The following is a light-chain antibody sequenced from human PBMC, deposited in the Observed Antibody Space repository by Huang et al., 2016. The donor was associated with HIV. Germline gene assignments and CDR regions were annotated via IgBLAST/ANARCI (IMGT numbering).Light chain of an antibody. CDR3: QQYGSSPYT. Sequence: EIVLTQSPDILSLSPGERATLSCRARQSVNSFDLAWYQQKPGQAPRLLIYGTSSMATGIPERFSGIGSGTDFTLSINRLEPEDFAVYYCQQYGSSPYTFGQGTKLEIK. CDR2: GTS. J-gene: IGKJ2*01. V-gene: IGKV3-20*01. CDR1: QSVNSFD.